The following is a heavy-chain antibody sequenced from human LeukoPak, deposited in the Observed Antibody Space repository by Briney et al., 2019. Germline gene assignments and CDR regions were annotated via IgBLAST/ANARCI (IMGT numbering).Heavy chain of an antibody. V-gene: IGHV4-39*01. Sequence: SETLSLTCTVSGGSISSGGYYWGWIRQPPGKGLEWIGSIYYSGSTYYNPSFKSRVTISVDTSKNQFSLKLSSVTAADTAVYYCARQLYYYDSSGYYFAFDIWGQGTMVTVSS. D-gene: IGHD3-22*01. J-gene: IGHJ3*02. CDR3: ARQLYYYDSSGYYFAFDI. CDR2: IYYSGST. CDR1: GGSISSGGYY.